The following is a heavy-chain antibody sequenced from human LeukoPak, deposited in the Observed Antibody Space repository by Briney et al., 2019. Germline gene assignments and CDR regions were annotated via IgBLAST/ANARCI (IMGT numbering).Heavy chain of an antibody. Sequence: SETLSLTCTVSGGSISSYYWSWIRQSPGKGLEWIGYIYYSGSTNYNPSLKSRVTISVDTSKNQFSLKLSSVTAADTAVYYCARLEAVVVPAANTYYYYYYMDVWGKGTTVTISS. V-gene: IGHV4-59*12. CDR1: GGSISSYY. CDR3: ARLEAVVVPAANTYYYYYYMDV. CDR2: IYYSGST. D-gene: IGHD2-2*01. J-gene: IGHJ6*03.